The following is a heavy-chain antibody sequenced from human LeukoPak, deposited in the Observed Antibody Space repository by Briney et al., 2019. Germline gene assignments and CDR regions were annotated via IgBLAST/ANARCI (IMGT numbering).Heavy chain of an antibody. CDR2: INQDASEI. CDR1: GFTFNTYW. V-gene: IGHV3-7*01. J-gene: IGHJ4*02. CDR3: ATDRDNSDWQKRFDS. D-gene: IGHD2-21*02. Sequence: GGSLRLSCAASGFTFNTYWMNWYRQALGKGLEWVGNINQDASEINYVDSVRGRFTISRDNAKNSLHLQMNSLRAEDTAVYYCATDRDNSDWQKRFDSWGQGTLVTVSS.